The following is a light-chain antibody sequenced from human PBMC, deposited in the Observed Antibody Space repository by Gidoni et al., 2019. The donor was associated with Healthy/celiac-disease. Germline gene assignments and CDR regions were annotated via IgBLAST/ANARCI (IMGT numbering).Light chain of an antibody. CDR1: QSVSSSY. CDR3: QQYGSSPT. Sequence: EIVLTQSPGTLSLSPGERATLSVRASQSVSSSYLAWYQQKPGQAPRLLIYGASSRATVIPDRFSGSGSGTDFTLTISRLEPEDFAVYYCQQYGSSPTFGPGTKVDIK. CDR2: GAS. J-gene: IGKJ3*01. V-gene: IGKV3-20*01.